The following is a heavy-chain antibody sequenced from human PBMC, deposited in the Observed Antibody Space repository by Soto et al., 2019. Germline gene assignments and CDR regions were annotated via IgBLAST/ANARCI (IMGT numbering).Heavy chain of an antibody. CDR2: IIPILGIA. D-gene: IGHD2-2*01. CDR3: ASCPQNCITTSPCCLFFDY. J-gene: IGHJ4*02. V-gene: IGHV1-69*02. Sequence: ASVKVSCKASGGTFSSYTISWVRQAPGQGLEWMGRIIPILGIANYAQNFQGRVTLTRDTSASTAYMELSSLRSEDTAVYYCASCPQNCITTSPCCLFFDYWGQGTLVTVSS. CDR1: GGTFSSYT.